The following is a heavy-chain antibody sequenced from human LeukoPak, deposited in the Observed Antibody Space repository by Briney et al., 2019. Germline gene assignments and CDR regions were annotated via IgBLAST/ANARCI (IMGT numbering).Heavy chain of an antibody. CDR3: AREEDYGDSPGAFDI. J-gene: IGHJ3*02. D-gene: IGHD4-17*01. Sequence: GASVKISCKASGYTFTSYYMHWVRQAPGQGLEWMGIINPSGGSTSYAQKFQGRVTMTRDTSTSTVYMELSSLRSEDTAVYYCAREEDYGDSPGAFDIWGQGTMVTVSS. CDR2: INPSGGST. V-gene: IGHV1-46*01. CDR1: GYTFTSYY.